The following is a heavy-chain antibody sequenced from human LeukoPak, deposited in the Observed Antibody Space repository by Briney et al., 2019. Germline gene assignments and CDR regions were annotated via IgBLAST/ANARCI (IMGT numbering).Heavy chain of an antibody. J-gene: IGHJ4*02. D-gene: IGHD3-3*01. CDR3: ARDLYDFWCGRKYYFDY. CDR1: GFTFSSHW. V-gene: IGHV3-74*01. Sequence: GGSLRLSCAASGFTFSSHWMHWVRRAPGKGLVWVSQVNPDGSSTTYADSVKGRLTISRDNAKNTLYLQMNSLRDEDTAVYYCARDLYDFWCGRKYYFDYWGQGTLVAVSS. CDR2: VNPDGSST.